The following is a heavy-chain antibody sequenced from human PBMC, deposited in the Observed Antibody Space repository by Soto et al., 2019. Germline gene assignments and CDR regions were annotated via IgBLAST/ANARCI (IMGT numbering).Heavy chain of an antibody. CDR2: INHSGST. Sequence: SETLSLTCAVYGGSFSGYYWSWIRQPPGKGLEWIGEINHSGSTNYNPSLKSRVTISVDTSKNQFSLKLSSVTAADTAVYYCAREDIAVAGNDYWGQGTLVTVSS. CDR1: GGSFSGYY. D-gene: IGHD6-19*01. V-gene: IGHV4-34*01. CDR3: AREDIAVAGNDY. J-gene: IGHJ4*02.